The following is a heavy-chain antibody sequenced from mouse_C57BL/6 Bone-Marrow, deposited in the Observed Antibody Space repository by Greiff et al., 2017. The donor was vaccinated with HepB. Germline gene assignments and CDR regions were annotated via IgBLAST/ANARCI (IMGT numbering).Heavy chain of an antibody. CDR2: INPNNGGT. Sequence: EVQLQQSGPELVKPGASVKISCKASGYTFTDYYMNWVKQSHGKSLEWIGDINPNNGGTSYNQKFKGKATLTVDKSSSTAYMELRSLTSEDSAVYYCARKDITTVVRYYFDYWGQGTTLTVSS. J-gene: IGHJ2*01. V-gene: IGHV1-26*01. D-gene: IGHD1-1*01. CDR3: ARKDITTVVRYYFDY. CDR1: GYTFTDYY.